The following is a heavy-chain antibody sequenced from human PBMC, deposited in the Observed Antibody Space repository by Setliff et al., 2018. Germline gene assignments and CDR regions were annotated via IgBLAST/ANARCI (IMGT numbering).Heavy chain of an antibody. CDR2: IIPIFGTA. J-gene: IGHJ6*03. V-gene: IGHV1-69*06. CDR3: ARGRHPPWSGYPYYYMDV. D-gene: IGHD3-3*01. Sequence: SVKVSCKASGGTFSGYAISWVRQAPGQGLEWMGRIIPIFGTANYAQKFQGRVTITADKSTSTAYMELSSLRSEDTAVYYCARGRHPPWSGYPYYYMDVWGKGTTVTVS. CDR1: GGTFSGYA.